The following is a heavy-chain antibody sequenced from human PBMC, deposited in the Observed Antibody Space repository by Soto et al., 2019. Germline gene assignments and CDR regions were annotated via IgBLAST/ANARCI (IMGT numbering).Heavy chain of an antibody. Sequence: PSETLSLSCAVSGGSISSGGYSWSWIRQPPGKGLEWIGYIYHSGSTYYNPSLKSRVTISVDTSKSQFSLKLNSVTAADTALYYCSRNYCSGGSCYYYGMDVWGQGTTVTVSS. CDR1: GGSISSGGYS. D-gene: IGHD2-15*01. CDR2: IYHSGST. J-gene: IGHJ6*02. V-gene: IGHV4-30-2*01. CDR3: SRNYCSGGSCYYYGMDV.